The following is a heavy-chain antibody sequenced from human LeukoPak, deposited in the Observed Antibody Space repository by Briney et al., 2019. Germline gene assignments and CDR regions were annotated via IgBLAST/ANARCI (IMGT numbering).Heavy chain of an antibody. CDR1: GGSFSGYY. J-gene: IGHJ4*02. Sequence: SETLSLTCAVYGGSFSGYYWSWIRQPPGKGLEWIGEINHSGSTNYNPSLKSRVTISVDTSKNQFSLKLSSVTAADTAVYYCAVGFDYWGQGTLVTVSS. D-gene: IGHD1-26*01. CDR2: INHSGST. V-gene: IGHV4-34*01. CDR3: AVGFDY.